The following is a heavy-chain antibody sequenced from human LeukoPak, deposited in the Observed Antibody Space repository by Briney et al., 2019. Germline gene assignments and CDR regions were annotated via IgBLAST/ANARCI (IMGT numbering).Heavy chain of an antibody. V-gene: IGHV1-18*04. Sequence: ASVKVSCKASGYTFTSYSISWVRQAPGQGLEWMEWISAYNGNTNYAQKLQGRVTMTTDTSTSTAYMELRSLRSDDTAVYYCARVYRGGNRALRIPDYWGQGTLVTVSS. J-gene: IGHJ4*02. D-gene: IGHD3-16*01. CDR1: GYTFTSYS. CDR2: ISAYNGNT. CDR3: ARVYRGGNRALRIPDY.